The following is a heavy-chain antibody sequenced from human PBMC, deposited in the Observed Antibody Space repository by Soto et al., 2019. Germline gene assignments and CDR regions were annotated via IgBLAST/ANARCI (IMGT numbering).Heavy chain of an antibody. Sequence: PGKGLEWVAVISYERSNKYYEDSVKRRFTLSRDHPKNTLYLQMNSLRDDDTAVYYCAKDRAEGCLCRAEVCIQDNVPVAAFLLNRSSDL. CDR3: AKDRAEGCLCRAEVCIQDNVPVAAFLLNRSSDL. V-gene: IGHV3-30*18. CDR2: ISYERSNK. D-gene: IGHD3-16*01. J-gene: IGHJ2*01.